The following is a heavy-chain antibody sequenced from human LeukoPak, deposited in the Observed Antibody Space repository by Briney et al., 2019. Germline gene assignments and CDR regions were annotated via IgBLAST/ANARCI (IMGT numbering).Heavy chain of an antibody. Sequence: GRSLRLSCAASGFTFSSYALHWVRQAPGKGLEWVAVISYDGSNKYYADSVKGRFTISRDNSKNTLYLQMNSLRAEDTAVYYCANAPVYSSSWYGFYYWGQGTQVTVSS. J-gene: IGHJ4*02. V-gene: IGHV3-30-3*01. D-gene: IGHD6-13*01. CDR3: ANAPVYSSSWYGFYY. CDR2: ISYDGSNK. CDR1: GFTFSSYA.